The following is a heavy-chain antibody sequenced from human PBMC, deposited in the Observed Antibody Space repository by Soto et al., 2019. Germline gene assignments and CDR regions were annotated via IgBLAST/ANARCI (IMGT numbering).Heavy chain of an antibody. CDR1: GFSFSAYA. V-gene: IGHV3-30-3*01. J-gene: IGHJ1*01. Sequence: QVQLVESGGGVVQPGRSLRLSCAASGFSFSAYAIHWVRQAPGKGLEWVALISYDETTTYYADSVKGRFTISRDNSKNTLDLQMNSLGSEDTAVYYCVRARQNLVVNEYFQYWGQGTLVIVSS. CDR3: VRARQNLVVNEYFQY. D-gene: IGHD2-8*02. CDR2: ISYDETTT.